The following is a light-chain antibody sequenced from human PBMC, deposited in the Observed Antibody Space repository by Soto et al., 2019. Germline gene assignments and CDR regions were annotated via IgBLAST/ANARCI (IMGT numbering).Light chain of an antibody. Sequence: QSVLTQPASVSVSPGQSITVFCTGTSSDVESYNLVSWYQQHPGKAPKVMIYDVSKRPSGVPDRFSGSKSGNTASLTLSGLQAEDEADYYCCSYAGSYTFYVFGTGTKVTVL. CDR1: SSDVESYNL. CDR3: CSYAGSYTFYV. CDR2: DVS. J-gene: IGLJ1*01. V-gene: IGLV2-11*01.